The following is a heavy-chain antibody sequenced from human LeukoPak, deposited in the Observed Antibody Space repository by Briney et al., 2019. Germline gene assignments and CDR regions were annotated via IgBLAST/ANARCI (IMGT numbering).Heavy chain of an antibody. D-gene: IGHD2-2*02. CDR2: ISGSGGST. V-gene: IGHV3-23*01. CDR1: GFTFSSYA. Sequence: GGSLRLSCAASGFTFSSYAMSWVRQAPGKGLEWVSAISGSGGSTYYADSVKGRFTISRDNSKNTLYLQMNSLRAEDTAVYYCARDGSIPAAIWGVYFDYWGQGTLVTVSS. CDR3: ARDGSIPAAIWGVYFDY. J-gene: IGHJ4*02.